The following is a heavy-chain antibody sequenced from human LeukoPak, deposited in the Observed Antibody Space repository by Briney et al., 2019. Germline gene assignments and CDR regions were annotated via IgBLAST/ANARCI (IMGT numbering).Heavy chain of an antibody. CDR1: GGSISSYY. V-gene: IGHV4-59*01. CDR3: ARGSYSRGWYVDDY. D-gene: IGHD6-19*01. J-gene: IGHJ4*02. CDR2: IYYSGST. Sequence: SETLSLTCTVSGGSISSYYWSWIRQPPGKGLEWIGYIYYSGSTNYNPSLKSRVTISVDTSKNQFSLKLSSVTAADTAVYYCARGSYSRGWYVDDYWGQGTLVTVSS.